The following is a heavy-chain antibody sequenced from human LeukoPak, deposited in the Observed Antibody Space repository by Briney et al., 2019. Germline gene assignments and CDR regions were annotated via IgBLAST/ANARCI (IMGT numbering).Heavy chain of an antibody. J-gene: IGHJ4*02. CDR1: GVTLRRYA. CDR3: AKDPGSGDYCFDY. D-gene: IGHD4-17*01. CDR2: ISGRGGNT. V-gene: IGHV3-23*01. Sequence: GGSLRLSCAASGVTLRRYAMRWVRQARGEGGEWGSAISGRGGNTYYADYVKGRFTSTRDKAKKTLYLPLTRLRAEDTAVYYCAKDPGSGDYCFDYWGQGTQVTVSS.